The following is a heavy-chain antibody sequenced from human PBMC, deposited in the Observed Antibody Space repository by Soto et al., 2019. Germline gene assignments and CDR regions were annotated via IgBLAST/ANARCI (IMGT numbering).Heavy chain of an antibody. CDR1: GFTFSSYA. CDR3: ARAIPLLPPPLIAAAGSLFDY. V-gene: IGHV3-30-3*01. Sequence: GGSLRLSCAASGFTFSSYAMHWVRQAPGKGLEWVAVISYDGSNKYYADSVKGRFTISRDNSKNTLYLQMNSLRAEDTAVYYCARAIPLLPPPLIAAAGSLFDYWGQGTLVTVSS. D-gene: IGHD6-13*01. J-gene: IGHJ4*02. CDR2: ISYDGSNK.